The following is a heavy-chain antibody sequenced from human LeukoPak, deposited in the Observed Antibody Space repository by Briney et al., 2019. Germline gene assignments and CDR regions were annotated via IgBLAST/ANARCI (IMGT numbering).Heavy chain of an antibody. CDR1: GYTFTTYW. D-gene: IGHD3-9*01. J-gene: IGHJ4*02. V-gene: IGHV5-51*01. CDR3: ARVMTTLTGFDS. CDR2: IYPGDSDT. Sequence: GESLKISCKGSGYTFTTYWIGWVRQMPGKGLEWMGIIYPGDSDTRYSPSFQGQVTISADKSINTAYLRWSSLKASDTAMYYCARVMTTLTGFDSWGQGTLVTVSS.